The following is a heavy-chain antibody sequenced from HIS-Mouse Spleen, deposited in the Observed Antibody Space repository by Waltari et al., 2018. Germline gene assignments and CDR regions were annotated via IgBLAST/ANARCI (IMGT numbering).Heavy chain of an antibody. CDR1: GGSISSSRYH. D-gene: IGHD6-13*01. V-gene: IGHV4-39*07. Sequence: QLQLQESGPGLVKPSETLSLTCTVSGGSISSSRYHWCWIRQPPGKGLEWFGSIYYSGSTYYNPSLKSRVTISVDTSKNQFSLKLSSVTAADTAVYYCAREIPYSSSWYDWYFDLWGRGTLVTVSS. J-gene: IGHJ2*01. CDR2: IYYSGST. CDR3: AREIPYSSSWYDWYFDL.